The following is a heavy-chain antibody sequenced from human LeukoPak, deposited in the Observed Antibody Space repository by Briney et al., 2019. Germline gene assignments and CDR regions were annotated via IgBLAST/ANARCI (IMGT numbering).Heavy chain of an antibody. V-gene: IGHV3-23*01. D-gene: IGHD1-26*01. CDR2: VNADGGNT. J-gene: IGHJ4*02. Sequence: GGSLRFSCAASGFTFDNYRMSWVRQAPGKGLEWVSTVNADGGNTYYADSVKGRFTISRDNSKSTLILQMNSLRVEDTALYYCTKRVKYGGTWDHFADWGQGTLVNVSS. CDR3: TKRVKYGGTWDHFAD. CDR1: GFTFDNYR.